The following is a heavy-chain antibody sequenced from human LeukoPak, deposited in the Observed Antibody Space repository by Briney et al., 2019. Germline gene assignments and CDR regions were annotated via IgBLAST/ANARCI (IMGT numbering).Heavy chain of an antibody. J-gene: IGHJ5*02. CDR2: IYYSGST. CDR1: GGSISSYY. D-gene: IGHD3-3*01. Sequence: SETLSLTCTVSGGSISSYYWSWIRQPPGKGLEWIGYIYYSGSTNYNPSLKSRVTISVDTSKNQFSLKLSSVTAADTAVYYCARVGNYDFWSGYEYNWFDPWGQGTLVAVSS. V-gene: IGHV4-59*01. CDR3: ARVGNYDFWSGYEYNWFDP.